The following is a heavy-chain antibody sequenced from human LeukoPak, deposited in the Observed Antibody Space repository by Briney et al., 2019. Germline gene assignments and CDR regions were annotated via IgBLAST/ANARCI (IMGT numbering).Heavy chain of an antibody. CDR3: AGQREAADY. V-gene: IGHV4-39*01. CDR1: GGSISSSSYY. D-gene: IGHD6-25*01. Sequence: SETLSLTCTVSGGSISSSSYYWGWIRQPPGKGLEWIGSIYYSGSTYYNPSLKSRVTISVDTSKNQFSLKLSSVTAADTAVYYCAGQREAADYWGQGTLVTVSS. CDR2: IYYSGST. J-gene: IGHJ4*02.